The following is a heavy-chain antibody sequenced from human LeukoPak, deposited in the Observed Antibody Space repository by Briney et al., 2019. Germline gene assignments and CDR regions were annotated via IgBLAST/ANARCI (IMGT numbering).Heavy chain of an antibody. CDR2: IIPILGIA. V-gene: IGHV1-69*04. J-gene: IGHJ6*02. CDR1: GGTFSSYA. Sequence: SVKVSCKASGGTFSSYAISWVRQAPGQGLEWMGRIIPILGIANYAQKFQGRVTITADKSTSTAYMELSSLRSEDTAVYYCARDSRWLQAYYYYYGMDVWGQGTTVTVSS. D-gene: IGHD5-24*01. CDR3: ARDSRWLQAYYYYYGMDV.